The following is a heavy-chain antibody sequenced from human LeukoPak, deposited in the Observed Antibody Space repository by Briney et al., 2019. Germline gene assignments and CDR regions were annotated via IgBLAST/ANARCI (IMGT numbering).Heavy chain of an antibody. CDR1: GYTFTAYY. V-gene: IGHV1-2*02. CDR2: ISPNSGGT. D-gene: IGHD2-2*01. CDR3: ASSIVYCSSTSCYFN. Sequence: APVKISCKASGYTFTAYYLHWVRQAPGQGLEWMGWISPNSGGTNYAQKFQGRVTMTRDTSISTAYMELSRLRSDDTAVHYCASSIVYCSSTSCYFNWGQGTLGTVSS. J-gene: IGHJ1*01.